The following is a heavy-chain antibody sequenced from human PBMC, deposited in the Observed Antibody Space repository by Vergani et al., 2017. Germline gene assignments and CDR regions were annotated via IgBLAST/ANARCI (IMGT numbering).Heavy chain of an antibody. V-gene: IGHV4-34*01. D-gene: IGHD7-27*01. Sequence: QVQLQQWGGGLLKPSETLSLTCVVNGGSFTSYHWTWIRQSPGEGLEWVGDIDHTGRPDYNPSLKSRLTMSVDKSRNQFSLKLSSVTAADTAVYYCARRGALGPALRSDYYYYYMDVWGKGTTVTVSS. CDR2: IDHTGRP. CDR3: ARRGALGPALRSDYYYYYMDV. CDR1: GGSFTSYH. J-gene: IGHJ6*03.